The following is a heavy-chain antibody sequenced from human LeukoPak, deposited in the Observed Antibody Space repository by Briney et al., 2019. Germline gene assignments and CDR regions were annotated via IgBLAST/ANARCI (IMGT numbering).Heavy chain of an antibody. CDR1: GFTFSSYA. J-gene: IGHJ4*02. V-gene: IGHV3-23*01. CDR3: AREGDHWGPAPDYYFDY. CDR2: ISGSGGST. D-gene: IGHD3-16*01. Sequence: GGSLRLSCAASGFTFSSYAMSWVRQAPGKGLEWVSAISGSGGSTYYADSVKGRFTISRDNSKNTLYLQMNSLRGEDTAVYYCAREGDHWGPAPDYYFDYWGQGTLVTVSS.